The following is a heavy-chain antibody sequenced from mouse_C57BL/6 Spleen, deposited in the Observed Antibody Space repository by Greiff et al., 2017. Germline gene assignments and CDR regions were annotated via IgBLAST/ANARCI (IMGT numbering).Heavy chain of an antibody. CDR2: INPSTGCT. D-gene: IGHD2-5*01. CDR3: ARSGYSNYGYFDV. J-gene: IGHJ1*03. V-gene: IGHV1-43*01. Sequence: VQLKESGPELVKPGASVKISCKASGYSFTGYYMNWVKQSTEKSLEWIGEINPSTGCTSYNQKFKGKATLTVDNSSSTAYMKLKSLTSEDSAVYYCARSGYSNYGYFDVWGTGTTVTVSS. CDR1: GYSFTGYY.